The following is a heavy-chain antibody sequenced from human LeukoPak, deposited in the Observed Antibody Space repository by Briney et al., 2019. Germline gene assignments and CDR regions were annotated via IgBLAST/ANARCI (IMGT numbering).Heavy chain of an antibody. V-gene: IGHV3-66*01. CDR3: ARGVPPPLQQLSY. D-gene: IGHD6-13*01. J-gene: IGHJ4*02. CDR2: IYSGGST. Sequence: GGSLRLSCAASGFTFSSNYMSWVRQAPGKGLEWVSVIYSGGSTYYSDSVKGIFTISRDNSKNTLYLQMNSLRAEDTAVYYCARGVPPPLQQLSYWGQGTLVTVSS. CDR1: GFTFSSNY.